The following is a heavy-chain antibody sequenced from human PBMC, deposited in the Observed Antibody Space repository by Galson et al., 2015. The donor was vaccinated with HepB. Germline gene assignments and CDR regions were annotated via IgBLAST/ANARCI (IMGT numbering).Heavy chain of an antibody. V-gene: IGHV3-7*03. CDR3: ARDCAGNDILTGYCHDAFDI. CDR2: IKQDGSEK. CDR1: GFTFSSYW. D-gene: IGHD3-9*01. J-gene: IGHJ3*02. Sequence: SLRLSCAASGFTFSSYWMSWVRQAPGKGLEWVANIKQDGSEKYYVDSVKGRFTISRDNAKNSLYLQMNSLRAEDTAVYYCARDCAGNDILTGYCHDAFDIWGQGTMVTVSS.